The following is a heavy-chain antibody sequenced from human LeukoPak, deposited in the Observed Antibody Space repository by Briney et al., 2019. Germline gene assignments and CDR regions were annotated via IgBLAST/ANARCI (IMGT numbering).Heavy chain of an antibody. D-gene: IGHD5-12*01. CDR2: IYHSGST. J-gene: IGHJ4*02. V-gene: IGHV4-38-2*02. CDR3: ARVESGYDSWVDY. CDR1: GGSISSYY. Sequence: SETLSLTCTVSGGSISSYYWGWIRQPPDKGLEWIGIIYHSGSTYYNPSLKSRVTISVDTSKNQFSLKLNSVTAADTAVYYCARVESGYDSWVDYWGQGTLVTVSS.